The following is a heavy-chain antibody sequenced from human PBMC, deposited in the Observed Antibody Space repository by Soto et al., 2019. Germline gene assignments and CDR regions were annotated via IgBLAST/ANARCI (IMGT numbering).Heavy chain of an antibody. V-gene: IGHV4-39*01. CDR1: GGSISSSSYY. CDR2: IYYSGST. D-gene: IGHD6-19*01. J-gene: IGHJ4*02. CDR3: ARQSEGIAVAGPPDY. Sequence: QLQLQESGPGLVKPSETLSLTCTVSGGSISSSSYYWGWIRQPPGKGLEWIGSIYYSGSTYYNPSLKSRVTISVDTSTNQFSLKLSSVTAADTAVYYCARQSEGIAVAGPPDYWGQGTLVTVSS.